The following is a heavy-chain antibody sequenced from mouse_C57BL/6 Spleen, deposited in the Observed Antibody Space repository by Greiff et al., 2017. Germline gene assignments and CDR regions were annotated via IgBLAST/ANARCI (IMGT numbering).Heavy chain of an antibody. V-gene: IGHV1-54*01. J-gene: IGHJ2*01. D-gene: IGHD2-3*01. CDR3: AKRDDGDYYFDC. CDR1: GYAFTNYL. CDR2: INPGSGGT. Sequence: VQLQQSGAELVRPGTSVKVSCKASGYAFTNYLIEWVKQRPGQGLEWIGVINPGSGGTNYNEKFKGKATLTADKSSSTAYMQLSSLTSEDSAVXFCAKRDDGDYYFDCWGQGTTLTVSS.